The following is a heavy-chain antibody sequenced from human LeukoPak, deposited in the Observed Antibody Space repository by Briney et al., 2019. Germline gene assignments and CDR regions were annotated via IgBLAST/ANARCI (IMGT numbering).Heavy chain of an antibody. CDR1: GYTFTGYY. Sequence: GALVKVSCKASGYTFTGYYMHWVRQAPGQGLEWMGWINPNSGGTNYARKFQGRVTMTRDTSISTAYMELSRLRSDDTAVYYCARSYSSSWPSPHIDYWGQGTLVTVSS. D-gene: IGHD6-13*01. CDR3: ARSYSSSWPSPHIDY. J-gene: IGHJ4*02. V-gene: IGHV1-2*02. CDR2: INPNSGGT.